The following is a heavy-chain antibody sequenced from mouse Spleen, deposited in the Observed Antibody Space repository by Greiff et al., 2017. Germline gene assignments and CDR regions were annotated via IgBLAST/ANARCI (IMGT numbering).Heavy chain of an antibody. Sequence: QVQLQQPGAGLVRPGSSVKLSCKASGYTFTSYWMHWVKQRPIQGLEWIGNIDPSDSETHYNQKFKDKATLTVDKSSSTAYMQLSSLTSEDSAVYYCARGWSHYYGWFAYWGQGTLVTVSA. V-gene: IGHV1-52*01. CDR1: GYTFTSYW. CDR2: IDPSDSET. J-gene: IGHJ3*01. D-gene: IGHD1-2*01. CDR3: ARGWSHYYGWFAY.